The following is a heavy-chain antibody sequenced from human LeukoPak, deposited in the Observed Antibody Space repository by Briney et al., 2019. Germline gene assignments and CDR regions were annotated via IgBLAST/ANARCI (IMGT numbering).Heavy chain of an antibody. CDR2: MSAYNGNT. J-gene: IGHJ4*02. D-gene: IGHD3-22*01. V-gene: IGHV1-18*01. CDR3: ARDRNYYDYSGYWTVFDH. Sequence: ASVKVSCKASGYTFTSYGISWVRQAPGQGLEWMGWMSAYNGNTNYAQKLQGRVTMTTDTSTSTAYMELRSLRSDDTAVYYCARDRNYYDYSGYWTVFDHWGQGTLVTVSS. CDR1: GYTFTSYG.